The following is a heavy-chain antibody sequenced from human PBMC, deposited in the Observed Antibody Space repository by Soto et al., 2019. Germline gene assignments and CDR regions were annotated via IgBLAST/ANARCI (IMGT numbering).Heavy chain of an antibody. CDR3: ARNEYCSGDKCYSGWFDP. V-gene: IGHV1-69*02. D-gene: IGHD2-15*01. CDR2: INPIHGIA. Sequence: ASVKVSCKASGGTFSSYTISWVRQAPGQGLEWMGRINPIHGIANYGQKFQGRVTMTTDKSTSTAYMELRSLRSDDTAVYYCARNEYCSGDKCYSGWFDPWGQGTLVTVSS. J-gene: IGHJ5*02. CDR1: GGTFSSYT.